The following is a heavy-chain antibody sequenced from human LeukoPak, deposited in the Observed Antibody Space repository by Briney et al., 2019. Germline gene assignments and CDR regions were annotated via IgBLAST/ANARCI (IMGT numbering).Heavy chain of an antibody. CDR2: IRYDGGNK. V-gene: IGHV3-30*02. J-gene: IGHJ4*02. CDR1: GFTFSSDG. Sequence: PGGSLRLSCAASGFTFSSDGMHWVRQAPGKGLEWVAFIRYDGGNKYYADSVKGRFTISRDNSKNTLYLQMNSLRAEDTAVYYCAKVGSGWYGVDYWGQGTLVTVSS. CDR3: AKVGSGWYGVDY. D-gene: IGHD6-19*01.